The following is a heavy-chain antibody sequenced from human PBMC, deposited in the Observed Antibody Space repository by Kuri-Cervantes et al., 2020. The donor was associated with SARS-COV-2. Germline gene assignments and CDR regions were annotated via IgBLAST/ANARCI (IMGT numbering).Heavy chain of an antibody. J-gene: IGHJ4*02. D-gene: IGHD4-17*01. V-gene: IGHV3-23*01. CDR3: AKGHNDYGDYDLNY. Sequence: GESLKISCAASGFTFSNAWMSWVRQAPGKGLEWVSIISGGGGSTYYADSVKGRFTISRDNSKNTLYLQMNSLRAEDTAIYYCAKGHNDYGDYDLNYWGQGTLVTVSS. CDR2: ISGGGGST. CDR1: GFTFSNAW.